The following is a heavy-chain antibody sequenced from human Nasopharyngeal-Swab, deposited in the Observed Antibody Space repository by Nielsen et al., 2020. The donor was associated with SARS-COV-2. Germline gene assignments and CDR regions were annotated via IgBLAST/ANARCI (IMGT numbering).Heavy chain of an antibody. CDR1: GFELRPGGMG. CDR3: ARYFVGLTPQWSSVFDY. CDR2: FFWVDDQ. D-gene: IGHD2/OR15-2a*01. Sequence: SGPTLVKPTQTLTLTCTFSGFELRPGGMGVGWIRQPPGKALQWLALFFWVDDQYYETSLRSRLTITRDASKNHLVLTMTDMEPVDTGTYFCARYFVGLTPQWSSVFDYWGQGSLVTVSS. V-gene: IGHV2-5*05. J-gene: IGHJ4*02.